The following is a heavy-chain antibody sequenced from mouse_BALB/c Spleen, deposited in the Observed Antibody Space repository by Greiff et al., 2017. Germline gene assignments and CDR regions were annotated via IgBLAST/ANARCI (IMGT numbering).Heavy chain of an antibody. V-gene: IGHV1-7*01. CDR2: INPSTGYT. D-gene: IGHD3-1*01. Sequence: QLQQSGAELAKPGASVKMSCKASGYTFTSYWMHWVKQRPGQGLEWIGYINPSTGYTEYNQKFKDKATLTADKSSSTAYMQLSSLTSEDSAVYYCARFGGSYWYFDVWGAGTTVTVSS. CDR3: ARFGGSYWYFDV. CDR1: GYTFTSYW. J-gene: IGHJ1*01.